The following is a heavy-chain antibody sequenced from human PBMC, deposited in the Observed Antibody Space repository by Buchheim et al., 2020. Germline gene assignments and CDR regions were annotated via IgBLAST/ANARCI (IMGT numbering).Heavy chain of an antibody. CDR1: GFTFSSYG. J-gene: IGHJ4*02. Sequence: QVQLVESGGGVVQPGRSLRLSCAASGFTFSSYGMHWVRQAPGKGLEWVAVISYDGSNKYYGDSVKGRFTISRDNYKNTLYLPMNSLRGEDTAVYFCAKDMDRGIAAPLDYWGQGTL. D-gene: IGHD6-6*01. CDR3: AKDMDRGIAAPLDY. CDR2: ISYDGSNK. V-gene: IGHV3-30*18.